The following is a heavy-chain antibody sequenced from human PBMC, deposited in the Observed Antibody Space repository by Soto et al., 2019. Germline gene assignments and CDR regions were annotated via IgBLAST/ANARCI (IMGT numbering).Heavy chain of an antibody. Sequence: QIQLVQSGAEVKKPGASVKVSCKASGYTFTDHGISWVRQAPGQGFEWMGWISAYNDYTAYAQKFQGRVTMTTDKYTNTAYMELRSLVSDHTALYYCSKSRPCLTQNFLDVYLGQGTLVTVSS. J-gene: IGHJ4*02. V-gene: IGHV1-18*01. CDR2: ISAYNDYT. CDR3: SKSRPCLTQNFLDVY. CDR1: GYTFTDHG.